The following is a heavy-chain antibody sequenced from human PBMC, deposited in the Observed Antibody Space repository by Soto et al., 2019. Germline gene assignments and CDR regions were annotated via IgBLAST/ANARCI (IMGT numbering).Heavy chain of an antibody. CDR3: VSDDFGLGIDH. J-gene: IGHJ4*02. D-gene: IGHD1-26*01. Sequence: EVQLVESGGGLVQPGGSLRLSCIASGFTFSSYWMHWVRQTPEKGLVWVSHTDSDGSFTTYADSVKGRFTISRDNAKNTLYLQMNSLRAEDMAVHYCVSDDFGLGIDHWGLGTLVTVSS. CDR2: TDSDGSFT. V-gene: IGHV3-74*01. CDR1: GFTFSSYW.